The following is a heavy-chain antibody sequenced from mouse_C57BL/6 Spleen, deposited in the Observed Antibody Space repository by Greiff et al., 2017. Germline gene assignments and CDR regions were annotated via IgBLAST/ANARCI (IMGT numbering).Heavy chain of an antibody. CDR3: ARPGSLRRGAMDY. CDR2: ISSGSSTI. CDR1: GFTFSDYG. V-gene: IGHV5-17*01. Sequence: DVQLVESGGGLVKPGGSLKLSCAASGFTFSDYGMHWVRQAPEKGLEWVAYISSGSSTIYYADTVKGRFTISRDNAKNTLFLQITSLRSEDTAMYYCARPGSLRRGAMDYWGQGTSVTVSS. J-gene: IGHJ4*01. D-gene: IGHD3-1*01.